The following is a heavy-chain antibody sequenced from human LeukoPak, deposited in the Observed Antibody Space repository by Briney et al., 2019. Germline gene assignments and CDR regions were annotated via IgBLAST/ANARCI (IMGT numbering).Heavy chain of an antibody. D-gene: IGHD2-8*01. CDR1: GFSLSDHE. J-gene: IGHJ3*01. Sequence: PGGSLRLSCAAFGFSLSDHEMNWVRQAPGKGLEWISHISRRGDAIYYADSVTGRFTISRDSAKNSLLLQMNSLRAEVTAVYYYARFENRWYAAFDVWGRGTRVTVSS. V-gene: IGHV3-48*03. CDR3: ARFENRWYAAFDV. CDR2: ISRRGDAI.